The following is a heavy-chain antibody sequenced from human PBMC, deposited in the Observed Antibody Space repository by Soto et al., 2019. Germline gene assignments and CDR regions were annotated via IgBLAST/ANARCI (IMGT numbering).Heavy chain of an antibody. CDR1: GGSISSSSYY. CDR2: IYYSGST. Sequence: SETLSLTCTVSGGSISSSSYYWGWIRQHPGKGLEWIGYIYYSGSTYYNPSLKSRVTISVDTSKNQFSLKLSSVTAADTAVYYCARERVVVVPAATSTPYYYYYGMDVWGQGTTVTVSS. J-gene: IGHJ6*02. V-gene: IGHV4-31*03. D-gene: IGHD2-2*01. CDR3: ARERVVVVPAATSTPYYYYYGMDV.